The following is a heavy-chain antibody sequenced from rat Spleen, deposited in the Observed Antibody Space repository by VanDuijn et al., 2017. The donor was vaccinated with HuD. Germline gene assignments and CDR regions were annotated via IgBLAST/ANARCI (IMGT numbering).Heavy chain of an antibody. Sequence: EVQLVESGGGLVQPGRSLKLSCVASGFTFNNYWMTWIRQAPGKGLEWVASISYDGSSTYYRDSVKGRFTLSRDDAKRTLFLQMDSLRSEDTATYYCTTKAQWGAMDAWGQGASVTVSS. J-gene: IGHJ4*01. CDR2: ISYDGSST. V-gene: IGHV5-31*01. CDR3: TTKAQWGAMDA. CDR1: GFTFNNYW. D-gene: IGHD3-8*01.